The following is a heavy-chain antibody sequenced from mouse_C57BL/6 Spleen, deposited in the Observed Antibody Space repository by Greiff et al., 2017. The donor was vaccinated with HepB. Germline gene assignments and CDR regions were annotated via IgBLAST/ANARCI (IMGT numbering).Heavy chain of an antibody. V-gene: IGHV1-69*01. CDR3: ARREGAMDY. CDR2: IDPSDSYT. CDR1: GYTFTSYW. J-gene: IGHJ4*01. Sequence: QVQLKESGAELVMPGASVKLSCKASGYTFTSYWMHWVKQRPGQGLEWIGEIDPSDSYTNYNQKFKGKSTLTVDKSSSTAYMQLSSLTSEDSAVYYCARREGAMDYWGQGTSVTVSS.